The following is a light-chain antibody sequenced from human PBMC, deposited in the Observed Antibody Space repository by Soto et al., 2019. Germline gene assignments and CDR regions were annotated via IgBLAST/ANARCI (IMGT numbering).Light chain of an antibody. Sequence: DIQMTQTPSTMSASVGDRVTINCRASQNVNDYLAWYQQKPGNSPKVLIYDASTLESGVPSRFRGSGSGTEFTLTTIGLQADDLATYYGQQYSSHSTFGQGTKVEVK. CDR3: QQYSSHST. V-gene: IGKV1-5*01. CDR2: DAS. J-gene: IGKJ1*01. CDR1: QNVNDY.